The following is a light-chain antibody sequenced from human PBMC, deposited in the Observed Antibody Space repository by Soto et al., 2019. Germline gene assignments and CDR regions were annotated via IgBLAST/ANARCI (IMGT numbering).Light chain of an antibody. J-gene: IGKJ1*01. V-gene: IGKV1-5*01. CDR3: QQYGSSPWT. Sequence: IQMTQSPSSLSASVGDRVTITCRASQSISSWLAWYQQKPGKAPKLLIYDASSLESGVPSRFSGSGSGTDFTLTISRLEPEDFAVYYCQQYGSSPWTFGQGTKVDI. CDR1: QSISSW. CDR2: DAS.